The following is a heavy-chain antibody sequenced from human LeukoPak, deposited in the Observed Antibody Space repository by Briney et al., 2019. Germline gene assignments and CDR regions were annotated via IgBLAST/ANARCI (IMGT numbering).Heavy chain of an antibody. D-gene: IGHD3-9*01. Sequence: GGSLRLSCAASGFTFSSYAMHWVRQAPGKGLEWVAVISYDGSNKYYADSVKGRFTISRDNSKNTLYLQMNSLRAEDTAVYYCARDNLILTGYGLGYWGQGTLVTVSS. CDR1: GFTFSSYA. J-gene: IGHJ4*02. V-gene: IGHV3-30-3*01. CDR2: ISYDGSNK. CDR3: ARDNLILTGYGLGY.